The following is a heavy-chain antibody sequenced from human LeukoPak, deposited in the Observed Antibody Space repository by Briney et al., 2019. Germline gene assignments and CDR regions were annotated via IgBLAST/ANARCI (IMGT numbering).Heavy chain of an antibody. CDR3: TREPGIAAAGRMDV. V-gene: IGHV3-49*04. CDR2: IRSKAYGGTT. D-gene: IGHD6-13*01. CDR1: GFTFGDYA. Sequence: PGRSLRLSCTASGFTFGDYAMSWVRQAPGKGLEWVGFIRSKAYGGTTEYAASVKGRFTISRDDSKSIAYLQMNSLKTEDTAVYYCTREPGIAAAGRMDVWGQGTTVTVSS. J-gene: IGHJ6*02.